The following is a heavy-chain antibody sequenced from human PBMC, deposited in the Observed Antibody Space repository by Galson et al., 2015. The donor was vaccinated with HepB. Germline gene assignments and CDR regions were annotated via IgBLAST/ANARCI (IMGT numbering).Heavy chain of an antibody. J-gene: IGHJ4*02. V-gene: IGHV3-72*01. CDR2: VRHTARRYTT. Sequence: SLRLSCAASGFTFSDYYMEWVRQAPGKGPEWVGRVRHTARRYTTDYVASVEGRFTISRDDSKNSLYLQMDSLKTEDTAVYYCSRTLPGIDLNYWGQGTLVTVSS. CDR1: GFTFSDYY. D-gene: IGHD3-9*01. CDR3: SRTLPGIDLNY.